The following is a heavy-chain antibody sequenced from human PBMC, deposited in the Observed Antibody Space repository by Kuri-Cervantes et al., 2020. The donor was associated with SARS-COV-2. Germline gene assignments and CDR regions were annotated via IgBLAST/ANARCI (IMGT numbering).Heavy chain of an antibody. V-gene: IGHV4-30-4*01. J-gene: IGHJ4*02. CDR2: IYYSGST. CDR3: ARLVPYYDFWSGSYYFDY. CDR1: GGSISSGDYY. Sequence: LRLSCTVSGGSISSGDYYWSWIRQPPGKGLEWIGYIYYSGSTYYNPSLKSRVTISVDTSKNQFSLKLSSVTAADTAVYYCARLVPYYDFWSGSYYFDYWGQGTLVTVSS. D-gene: IGHD3-3*01.